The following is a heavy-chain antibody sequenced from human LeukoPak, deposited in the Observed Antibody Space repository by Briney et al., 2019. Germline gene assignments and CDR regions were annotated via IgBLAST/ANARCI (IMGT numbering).Heavy chain of an antibody. D-gene: IGHD6-6*01. J-gene: IGHJ6*04. CDR3: ATRASSSPGMDV. CDR2: VDPEDGET. Sequence: ASVKISYKVSGYTFTDYYMHWVQQAPGKGLEWMGLVDPEDGETIYAEKFQGRVTITADTSTDTAYMELSSLRSEDTAVYYCATRASSSPGMDVWGKGTTVTVSS. V-gene: IGHV1-69-2*01. CDR1: GYTFTDYY.